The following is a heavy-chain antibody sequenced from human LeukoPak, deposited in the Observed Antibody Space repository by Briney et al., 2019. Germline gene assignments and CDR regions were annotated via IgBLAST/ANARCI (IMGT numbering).Heavy chain of an antibody. CDR3: SSACGIQLWSC. Sequence: SSVKVSCKASGGTFSSYAISWVRQAPGQGLEWMGRIIPILCIANYAQKFQGRITITGEKSTGTAYTELSSLRSEDTAGYFCSSACGIQLWSCWGQGTLVTVSS. CDR1: GGTFSSYA. J-gene: IGHJ4*02. D-gene: IGHD5-18*01. V-gene: IGHV1-69*04. CDR2: IIPILCIA.